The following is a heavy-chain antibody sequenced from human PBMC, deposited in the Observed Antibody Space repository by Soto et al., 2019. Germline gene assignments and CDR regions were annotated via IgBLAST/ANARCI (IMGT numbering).Heavy chain of an antibody. D-gene: IGHD6-13*01. CDR2: IYYSGST. CDR1: GESISGTIYY. V-gene: IGHV4-39*02. Sequence: PSETLSLTCIVSGESISGTIYYWCWIRKPPGKGLEWIGSIYYSGSTYYNPSLKSRVTISVDTSKNHFSLKLTSVTAADTAVYYCARPGGSGWFYFDSWGQGSQVTVSS. J-gene: IGHJ4*02. CDR3: ARPGGSGWFYFDS.